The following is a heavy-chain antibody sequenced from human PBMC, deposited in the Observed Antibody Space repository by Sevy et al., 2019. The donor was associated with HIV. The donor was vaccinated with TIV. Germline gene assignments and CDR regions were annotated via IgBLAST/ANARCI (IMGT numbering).Heavy chain of an antibody. CDR3: AKDPNDYCHSFDI. Sequence: GGSLRLSCVGSGFTFSNYGMTWVRQAPGKGLEWVSRISVTSARTYYAESVRGRFTVSRDNSENTQYLQMNSLRAEDTAVYYCAKDPNDYCHSFDIWGQGTLVTVSS. CDR1: GFTFSNYG. J-gene: IGHJ3*02. CDR2: ISVTSART. D-gene: IGHD1-1*01. V-gene: IGHV3-23*01.